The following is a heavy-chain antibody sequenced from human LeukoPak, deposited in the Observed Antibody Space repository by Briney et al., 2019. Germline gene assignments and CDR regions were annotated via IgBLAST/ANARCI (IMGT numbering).Heavy chain of an antibody. CDR3: AKLGSGYDIDY. CDR2: ISYDGSNK. V-gene: IGHV3-30*18. Sequence: GRSLRLSCAASGFTFSSYGMHWVRQAPGKGLEWVAVISYDGSNKYYADSVKGRLTISRDNSKNTLYLQMNSLRAEDTAVYYCAKLGSGYDIDYWGQGTLVTVSS. J-gene: IGHJ4*02. CDR1: GFTFSSYG. D-gene: IGHD5-12*01.